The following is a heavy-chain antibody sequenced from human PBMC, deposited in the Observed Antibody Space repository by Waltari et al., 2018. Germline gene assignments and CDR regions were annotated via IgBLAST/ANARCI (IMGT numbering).Heavy chain of an antibody. CDR3: AREWEGYDSSGYYYSGYFDL. CDR2: INAGNGNT. J-gene: IGHJ2*01. CDR1: GYTFTSYA. D-gene: IGHD3-22*01. Sequence: QVQLVQSGAEVKKPGASVKVSCKASGYTFTSYAMHWVRQAPGQRLEWMGWINAGNGNTKYSQKFQGRVTITRDTSASTAYMELSSLRSEDTAVYYCAREWEGYDSSGYYYSGYFDLWGRGTLVTVSS. V-gene: IGHV1-3*01.